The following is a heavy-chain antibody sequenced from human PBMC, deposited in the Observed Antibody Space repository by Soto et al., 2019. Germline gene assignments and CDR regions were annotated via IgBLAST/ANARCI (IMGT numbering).Heavy chain of an antibody. V-gene: IGHV3-23*01. J-gene: IGHJ5*02. Sequence: GGSLRLSCAASGFTFSSYAMSLVRQAPGKGLEWVSCISGSGNSTYYADSVKGRFTISRDNSKKTLYLQMNNLRAEDTAVYYCANPMTPGVDPWGQGTLVTVSS. CDR2: ISGSGNST. CDR3: ANPMTPGVDP. CDR1: GFTFSSYA.